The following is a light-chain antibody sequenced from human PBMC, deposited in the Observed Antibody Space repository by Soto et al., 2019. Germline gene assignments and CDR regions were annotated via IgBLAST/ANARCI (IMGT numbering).Light chain of an antibody. CDR3: QQYGASPQT. CDR2: GTS. Sequence: EIVLTQSPGPLSLSPGERATLSCRCSQSVSSSYLAWYQQKPGQAPRLLIYGTSSRATGIPDRFSGSGSGTDCTLTISRLEPEDVAVYYCQQYGASPQTLGQGTKVDIK. V-gene: IGKV3-20*01. J-gene: IGKJ1*01. CDR1: QSVSSSY.